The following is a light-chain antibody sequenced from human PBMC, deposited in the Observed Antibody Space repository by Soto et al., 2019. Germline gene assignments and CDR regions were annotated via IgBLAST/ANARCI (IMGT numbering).Light chain of an antibody. CDR3: CSYAGSFTWV. Sequence: QSALTQPRSVSGSPGQSVTISCTGTSGDVGGYDFVSWYQQHPDKAPKLMIYDVTLRPSGVPDRFSGSKSGNTASLTISGLQAEDEADYYCCSYAGSFTWVFGGGTKVTVL. CDR1: SGDVGGYDF. J-gene: IGLJ3*02. CDR2: DVT. V-gene: IGLV2-11*01.